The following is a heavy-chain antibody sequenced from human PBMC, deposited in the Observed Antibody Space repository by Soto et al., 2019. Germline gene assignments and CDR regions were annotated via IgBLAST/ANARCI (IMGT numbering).Heavy chain of an antibody. CDR2: IKQDGSEK. Sequence: GGSLRLSCAASGFTFSSYWMSWVRQAPGKGLEWVANIKQDGSEKYYVDSVKGRFTISRDNAKNSLYLQMNSLRAEDTAVYYCARGSPLTINYALYYYYYGMDVWGQGTTVTVSS. CDR1: GFTFSSYW. CDR3: ARGSPLTINYALYYYYYGMDV. D-gene: IGHD3-10*01. J-gene: IGHJ6*02. V-gene: IGHV3-7*05.